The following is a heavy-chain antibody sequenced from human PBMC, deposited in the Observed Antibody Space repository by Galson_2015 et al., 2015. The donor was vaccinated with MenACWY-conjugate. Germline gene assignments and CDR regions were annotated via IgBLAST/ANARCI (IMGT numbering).Heavy chain of an antibody. D-gene: IGHD3-10*01. CDR1: GFTFSSYS. V-gene: IGHV3-48*01. J-gene: IGHJ4*02. CDR3: ARDWMTETPSGS. Sequence: SLRLSCAASGFTFSSYSMNWVRQAPGKGLEWVSYISSRSSTIYYADSVKGRFTISRDNAKNSLYLQMNSLRAEDSAVYYCARDWMTETPSGSWGQGTLVTVSS. CDR2: ISSRSSTI.